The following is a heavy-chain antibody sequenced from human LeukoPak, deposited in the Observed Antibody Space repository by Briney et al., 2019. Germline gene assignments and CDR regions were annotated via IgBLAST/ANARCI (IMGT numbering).Heavy chain of an antibody. J-gene: IGHJ3*02. CDR2: IYYSGST. V-gene: IGHV4-59*01. CDR3: AREGSGWYDGAFDI. CDR1: GGSISSYY. D-gene: IGHD6-19*01. Sequence: SETLPLTCTVSGGSISSYYWSWIRQPPGKGLEWIGYIYYSGSTNYNPSLKSRVTISVDTSKNQFSLKLSSVTAADTAVYYCAREGSGWYDGAFDIWGQGTMVTVSS.